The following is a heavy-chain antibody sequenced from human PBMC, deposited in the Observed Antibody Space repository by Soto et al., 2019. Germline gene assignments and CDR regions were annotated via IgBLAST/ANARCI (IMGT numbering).Heavy chain of an antibody. CDR1: GFTFSSYG. CDR3: AKGLVLRFLEWLFTPQDY. CDR2: ISYDGSNK. D-gene: IGHD3-3*01. V-gene: IGHV3-30*18. J-gene: IGHJ4*02. Sequence: GGSLRLSCAASGFTFSSYGMHWVRQAPGKGLEWVAVISYDGSNKYYADSVKGRFTISRDNSKNTLYLQMNSLRAEDTAVYYCAKGLVLRFLEWLFTPQDYWGQGTLVTGSS.